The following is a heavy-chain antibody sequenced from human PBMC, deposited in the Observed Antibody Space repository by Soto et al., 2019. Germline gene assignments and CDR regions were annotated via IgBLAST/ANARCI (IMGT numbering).Heavy chain of an antibody. CDR2: ISGSGGST. CDR3: AKSGHYYYYGMDV. Sequence: PGGSLRLSCAASGFTFSSYAMSWFRQAPGKGLEWVSAISGSGGSTYYADSVKGRFTISRDNSKNTLYLQMNSLRAEDTAVYYCAKSGHYYYYGMDVWGQGTTVTVSS. D-gene: IGHD3-10*01. V-gene: IGHV3-23*01. CDR1: GFTFSSYA. J-gene: IGHJ6*02.